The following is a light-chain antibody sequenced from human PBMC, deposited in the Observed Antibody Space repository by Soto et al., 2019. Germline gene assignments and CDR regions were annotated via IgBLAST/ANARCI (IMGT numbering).Light chain of an antibody. Sequence: EIVLTQSPGTLCLSPGERATLSCRASQSVSSSYLAWYQQKPGQAPRLLIYGASSRATGIPDRFSGTGSGTDFTLTISRLEPEDFAVYYCQQYDRSPKTFGQGTKVDIK. CDR1: QSVSSSY. CDR2: GAS. J-gene: IGKJ1*01. CDR3: QQYDRSPKT. V-gene: IGKV3-20*01.